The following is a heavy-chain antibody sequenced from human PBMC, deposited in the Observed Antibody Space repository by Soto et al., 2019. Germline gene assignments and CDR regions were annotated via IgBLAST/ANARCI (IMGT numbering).Heavy chain of an antibody. CDR3: AKASCGGNLSIFDY. CDR1: GFTFDDYA. Sequence: EVQLVESGGGLVQPGRSLRLSCAASGFTFDDYAMHWVRQAPGKGLEWVSGISWNSGSIGYADSVKGRCTISRDNAKNTLYLQMHSLRADDTAVYYCAKASCGGNLSIFDYWGQGTLVTVSS. V-gene: IGHV3-9*01. D-gene: IGHD3-10*01. CDR2: ISWNSGSI. J-gene: IGHJ4*02.